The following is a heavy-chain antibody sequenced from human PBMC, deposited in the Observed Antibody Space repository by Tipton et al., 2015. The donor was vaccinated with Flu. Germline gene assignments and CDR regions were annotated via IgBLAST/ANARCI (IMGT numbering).Heavy chain of an antibody. V-gene: IGHV3-21*01. CDR2: ISSDSNYI. CDR3: ARMETEGYSYGYGGF. CDR1: GFTFSTYN. Sequence: SLRLSCAASGFTFSTYNMNWVRQAPGKGLVWISYISSDSNYIYYADSVKGRFTISRDNAKNSLYLQMNSLRAEDTAVYYCARMETEGYSYGYGGFWGQGTLVTVSS. J-gene: IGHJ4*02. D-gene: IGHD5-18*01.